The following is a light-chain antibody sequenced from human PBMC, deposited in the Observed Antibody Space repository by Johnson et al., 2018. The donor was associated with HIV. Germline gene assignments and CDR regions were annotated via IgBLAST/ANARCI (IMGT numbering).Light chain of an antibody. J-gene: IGLJ1*01. CDR3: AAWDDSLNGHV. V-gene: IGLV1-44*01. Sequence: QAVLTQPPSASGTPGQRVTISCSGSSSNIGSNTVNWYQQLPGTAPKLLIYRNNQRPSGVHDRFSGSKSGTSASLAIRGLQAEDEADYYCAAWDDSLNGHVFGTGTKVTVL. CDR1: SSNIGSNT. CDR2: RNN.